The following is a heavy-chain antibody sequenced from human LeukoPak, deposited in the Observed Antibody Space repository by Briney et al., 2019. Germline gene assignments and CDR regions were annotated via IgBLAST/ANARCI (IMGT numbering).Heavy chain of an antibody. J-gene: IGHJ3*02. CDR1: GFTFSTYW. CDR2: INSDGSST. CDR3: ARDRGYAFDI. V-gene: IGHV3-74*01. D-gene: IGHD5-12*01. Sequence: GGSLRLSCAASGFTFSTYWMHWVRQAPGKGLVWVSRINSDGSSTSYADPVKGRFTISRDNAKNTLHLQMNNLRAEDTAVYYCARDRGYAFDIWGQGTMVTVSS.